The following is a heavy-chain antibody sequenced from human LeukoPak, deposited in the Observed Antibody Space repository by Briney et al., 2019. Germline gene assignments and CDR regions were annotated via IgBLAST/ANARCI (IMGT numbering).Heavy chain of an antibody. V-gene: IGHV4-34*01. CDR1: GGSYSGYY. Sequence: PSETLSLTCAVYGGSYSGYYWSRIRQPPGKGLEWIGEINHSGSTNYNPSLKSRVTISVDTSKNQFSLKLRSVTAADTAVYYCARVLAYVWGSYRTPSPVDYWGQGTLVTVSS. CDR3: ARVLAYVWGSYRTPSPVDY. J-gene: IGHJ4*02. CDR2: INHSGST. D-gene: IGHD3-16*02.